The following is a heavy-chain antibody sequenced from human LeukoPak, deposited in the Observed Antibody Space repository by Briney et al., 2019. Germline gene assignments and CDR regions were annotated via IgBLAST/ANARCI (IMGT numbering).Heavy chain of an antibody. CDR1: GYTFTGYY. D-gene: IGHD2-2*02. J-gene: IGHJ4*02. V-gene: IGHV1-2*02. CDR3: ARDEEIVPAAIPLDY. CDR2: INPNSGGT. Sequence: GASVKVSCKASGYTFTGYYMHWVRQAPGQGLEWMGWINPNSGGTNYAQKFQGRVTMTRDTSISTAYMELSRLRSDDTAVYYCARDEEIVPAAIPLDYWGQGTLVTVSS.